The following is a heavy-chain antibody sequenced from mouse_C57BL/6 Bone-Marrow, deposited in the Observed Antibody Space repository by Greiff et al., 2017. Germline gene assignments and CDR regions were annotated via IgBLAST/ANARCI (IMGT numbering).Heavy chain of an antibody. CDR1: GYTFTSYW. V-gene: IGHV1-55*01. CDR2: IYPGSGST. CDR3: ASYYYGSSSFDV. J-gene: IGHJ1*03. Sequence: VQLQQPGAELVKPGASVKMSCKASGYTFTSYWITWVKQRPGQGLEWIGDIYPGSGSTNYNEKFKSKATLTVDTSSSTAYMQLSILTSEDSAVYYCASYYYGSSSFDVWGTGTTVTVSS. D-gene: IGHD1-1*01.